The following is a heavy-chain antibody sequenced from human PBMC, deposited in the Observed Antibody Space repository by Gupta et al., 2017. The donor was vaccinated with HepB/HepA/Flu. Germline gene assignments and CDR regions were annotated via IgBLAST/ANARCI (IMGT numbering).Heavy chain of an antibody. CDR1: GFSFSGFS. V-gene: IGHV3-48*02. D-gene: IGHD2-21*02. Sequence: EVQLVESGGGLVKPGGSLSLSCAASGFSFSGFSMNWVRQAPGKGLEWVSYIMSSSATIYYADSVKGRFTISRDNAKNSLYLQMNSLSDEDTAVYYCARDGDPLLDFWGQGTLVTVSS. J-gene: IGHJ4*02. CDR2: IMSSSATI. CDR3: ARDGDPLLDF.